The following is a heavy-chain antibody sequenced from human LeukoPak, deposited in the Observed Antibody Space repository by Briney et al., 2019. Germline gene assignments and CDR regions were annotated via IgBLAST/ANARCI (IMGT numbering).Heavy chain of an antibody. D-gene: IGHD3-22*01. CDR3: AREDYDSSGYYFSWFDP. CDR2: INPSGGST. V-gene: IGHV1-46*01. CDR1: GCTFTSYY. Sequence: ASVKVSCKASGCTFTSYYMHWVRQAPGQGLEWMGIINPSGGSTSYAQKFQGRVTMTRDTSTSTVYMELSSLRSEDTAVYYCAREDYDSSGYYFSWFDPWGQGTLVTVSS. J-gene: IGHJ5*02.